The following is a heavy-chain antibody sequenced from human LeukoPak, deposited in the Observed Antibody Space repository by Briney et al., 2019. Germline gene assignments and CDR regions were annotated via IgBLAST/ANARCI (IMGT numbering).Heavy chain of an antibody. V-gene: IGHV3-74*01. CDR3: AREVLIVLEPAANTIDY. D-gene: IGHD2-2*01. Sequence: GGSLRLSCTASGFTFSSYWMHWVRQAPGKGLVWVSRINSDGSTTTYADSVKGRFTISRDNAKNTLYPQMNSLRVEDTAVYFCAREVLIVLEPAANTIDYWGQGTRVTVSS. J-gene: IGHJ4*02. CDR2: INSDGSTT. CDR1: GFTFSSYW.